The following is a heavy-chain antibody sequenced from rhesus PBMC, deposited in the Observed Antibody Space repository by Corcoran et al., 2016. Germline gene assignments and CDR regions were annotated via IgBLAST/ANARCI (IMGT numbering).Heavy chain of an antibody. V-gene: IGHV4-160*01. CDR2: IRSGGST. Sequence: QVQLQQWGEGLVKPSETLSLTCAVYGGSVSGYWWGWIRQPPGKGLEWVGRIRSGGSTNYNPALKSRVTISTDTSKNQFSLKLSSVTAADTAVYYCARSGGRAGYGLDSWGQGVVVTVSS. D-gene: IGHD1-44*01. J-gene: IGHJ6*01. CDR3: ARSGGRAGYGLDS. CDR1: GGSVSGYW.